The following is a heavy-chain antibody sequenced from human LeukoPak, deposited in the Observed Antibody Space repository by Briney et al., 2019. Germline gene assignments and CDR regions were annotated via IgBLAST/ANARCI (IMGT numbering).Heavy chain of an antibody. Sequence: PSETLSLTCTVSGGSISSGDYHWSWIRQPPGKGLEWIGYIYYSGSTYYNPSLKSRVTISVDTSKNQFSLKLSSVTAADTAVYYCARLLGYCSGGSCYYFDYWGQGTLVTVSS. V-gene: IGHV4-30-4*01. J-gene: IGHJ4*02. D-gene: IGHD2-15*01. CDR1: GGSISSGDYH. CDR2: IYYSGST. CDR3: ARLLGYCSGGSCYYFDY.